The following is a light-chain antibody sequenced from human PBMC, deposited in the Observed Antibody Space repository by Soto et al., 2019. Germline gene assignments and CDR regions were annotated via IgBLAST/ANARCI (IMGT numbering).Light chain of an antibody. CDR3: QQRRNWLLS. Sequence: EIVLTQSPGTLSLSPGERATLSCRASQSVSSSYLAWYQQKPGQAPRLLICGASSRATGIPDRFSGSGSGTDFTLTISSLEPEDFAVYYCQQRRNWLLSFGGGTKVDIK. V-gene: IGKV3D-20*02. CDR2: GAS. J-gene: IGKJ4*01. CDR1: QSVSSSY.